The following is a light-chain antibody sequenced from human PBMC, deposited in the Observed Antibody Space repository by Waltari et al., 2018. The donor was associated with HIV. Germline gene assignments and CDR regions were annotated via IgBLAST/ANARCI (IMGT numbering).Light chain of an antibody. J-gene: IGLJ2*01. CDR3: SSYAGSAVV. CDR2: EVN. Sequence: QSALTQPPSASGSRGQSVTISCTGTSSDVGAYNYVSWYQQYPGRAPKLIIYEVNKRPSGVPDRFSGSKSGNTASLTVSGLQAEDEADFYCSSYAGSAVVFGGGTKLTVL. V-gene: IGLV2-8*01. CDR1: SSDVGAYNY.